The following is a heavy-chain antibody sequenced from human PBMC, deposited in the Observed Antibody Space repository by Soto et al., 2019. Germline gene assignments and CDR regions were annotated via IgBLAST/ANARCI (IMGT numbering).Heavy chain of an antibody. D-gene: IGHD5-12*01. Sequence: SETLSLTCTVSGGSISSGGYYWSWIRQHPGKGLEWIGYIYYSGSTYYNPSLKSRVTISVDASKNQFSLKLSSVTAADTAVYYCARVYPRKRWLQLLDYWGQEPLAT. CDR2: IYYSGST. V-gene: IGHV4-31*03. J-gene: IGHJ4*02. CDR1: GGSISSGGYY. CDR3: ARVYPRKRWLQLLDY.